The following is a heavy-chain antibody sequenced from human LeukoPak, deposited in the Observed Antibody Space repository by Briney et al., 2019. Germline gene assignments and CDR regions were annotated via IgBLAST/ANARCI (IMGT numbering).Heavy chain of an antibody. CDR3: ARDQRSESYYPWGWFDP. Sequence: GGSLRLSCAASGFTFSSYSMHWVRQAPGKGLEWVSVIYSDGSTYYTDSVKGRFTISRDNSKNTLYLQMNSLRPEDTAVYYCARDQRSESYYPWGWFDPWGQGTLVTVSS. J-gene: IGHJ5*02. D-gene: IGHD1-26*01. CDR1: GFTFSSYS. CDR2: IYSDGST. V-gene: IGHV3-66*02.